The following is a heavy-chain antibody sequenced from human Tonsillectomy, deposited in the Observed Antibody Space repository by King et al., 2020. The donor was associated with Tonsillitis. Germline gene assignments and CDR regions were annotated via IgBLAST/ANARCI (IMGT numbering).Heavy chain of an antibody. CDR2: IYPGDSDT. J-gene: IGHJ4*02. Sequence: QLVQSGAEVKKPGESLKISCKGSGYSFTSYWIGWVRQMPGKGLEWMGIIYPGDSDTRYSPSFQGQVTFSADKSISTAYLPWSSLKASDTAMYYCARPAGYCSSTSAGCYFEYRGQGTLVTVSS. CDR1: GYSFTSYW. CDR3: ARPAGYCSSTSAGCYFEY. D-gene: IGHD2-2*01. V-gene: IGHV5-51*01.